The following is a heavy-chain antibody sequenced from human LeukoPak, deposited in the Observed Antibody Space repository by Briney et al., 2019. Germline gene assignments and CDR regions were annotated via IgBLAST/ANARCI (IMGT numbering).Heavy chain of an antibody. CDR2: INAGNGNT. J-gene: IGHJ4*02. Sequence: ASVKHSCKASGYTFTGYYMHWVREAPGQGLEWMGWINAGNGNTKYSQEFQGRVTITRDTSASTAYMELSSLRSEDMAVYYCARVGDSSGYYYFDYWGQGTLVTVSS. V-gene: IGHV1-3*03. D-gene: IGHD3-22*01. CDR1: GYTFTGYY. CDR3: ARVGDSSGYYYFDY.